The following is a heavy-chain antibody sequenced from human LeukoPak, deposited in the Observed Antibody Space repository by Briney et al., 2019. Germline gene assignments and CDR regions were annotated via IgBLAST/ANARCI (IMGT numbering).Heavy chain of an antibody. D-gene: IGHD4-17*01. CDR3: ARGGQYGDYGNFDY. Sequence: ASETLSLTCTVSGASVSSYYWSWIRQPPGKGPEWIGYFSYSGSTNYNPSLKSRVTISVDTSKNQFSLNLSSVTAADTAVYYCARGGQYGDYGNFDYWGQGTLVTVSS. CDR1: GASVSSYY. J-gene: IGHJ4*02. CDR2: FSYSGST. V-gene: IGHV4-59*02.